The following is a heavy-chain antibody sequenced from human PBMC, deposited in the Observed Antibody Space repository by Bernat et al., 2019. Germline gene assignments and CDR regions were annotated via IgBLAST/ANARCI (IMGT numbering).Heavy chain of an antibody. Sequence: QVQLQESGPGLVKPSETLSLTCTVSGGSISSYYWSWIRQPPGKGLEWNGYIYYSGSTNYNPSLKSRVTISVDPSKNQFSLKLSSVTAADTAVYYCASIVCSGGSCYFDYWGQGTLVTVSS. CDR2: IYYSGST. D-gene: IGHD2-15*01. V-gene: IGHV4-59*01. J-gene: IGHJ4*02. CDR1: GGSISSYY. CDR3: ASIVCSGGSCYFDY.